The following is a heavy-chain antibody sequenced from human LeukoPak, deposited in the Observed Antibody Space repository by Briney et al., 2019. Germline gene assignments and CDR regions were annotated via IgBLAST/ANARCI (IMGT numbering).Heavy chain of an antibody. D-gene: IGHD2-8*01. CDR2: IKHDGSES. J-gene: IGHJ4*02. CDR1: GFTFSTYW. V-gene: IGHV3-7*01. Sequence: GGSLRLSCAASGFTFSTYWMTWVRQAPGKGLEWVANIKHDGSESYYVDSVKGRFTISRDNSKNSLFLQMNSLRVEDTAVYYCARDRPYCTNGVCYRAYYFDYWGQGTLVTVSS. CDR3: ARDRPYCTNGVCYRAYYFDY.